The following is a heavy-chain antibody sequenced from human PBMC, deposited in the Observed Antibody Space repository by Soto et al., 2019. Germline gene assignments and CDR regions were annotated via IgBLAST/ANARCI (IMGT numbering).Heavy chain of an antibody. D-gene: IGHD1-1*01. J-gene: IGHJ4*02. CDR3: ATAGNYRFDN. CDR2: IWYDGSNK. Sequence: PGGSLRLSCAASGFTFSSYGMHWVRQAPGKGLEWVAVIWYDGSNKYYADSVKGRFTISRDNAKNTLYLQMNILRVEDTAVYCCATAGNYRFDNWGLGTLVTVSS. CDR1: GFTFSSYG. V-gene: IGHV3-33*03.